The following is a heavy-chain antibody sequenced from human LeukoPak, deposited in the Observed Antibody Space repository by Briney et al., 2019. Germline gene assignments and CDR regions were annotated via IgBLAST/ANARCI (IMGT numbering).Heavy chain of an antibody. Sequence: GGSLRLPCAASGFXVSNNYISWVRQAPGKGLEWVSTINRDGPTFHADSVKGRFTISRDNSRNILYLQMDSLRAEDTAVYYCGRGGYDMYDWGQGTTVSVSS. J-gene: IGHJ6*02. CDR3: GRGGYDMYD. CDR1: GFXVSNNY. D-gene: IGHD2-2*01. V-gene: IGHV3-66*01. CDR2: INRDGPT.